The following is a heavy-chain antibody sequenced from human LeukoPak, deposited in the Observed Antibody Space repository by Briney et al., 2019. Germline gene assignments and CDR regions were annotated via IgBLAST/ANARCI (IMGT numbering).Heavy chain of an antibody. Sequence: ASVKVSCKASGYTLSGYYMHWVRQAPGQGPEWMGWINPNSGGTKYAQKFQGRVTMTRDTSISIAYMELSRLRSDDSTVYYCAREDYYDSGSNDYWGQGTLVTVSS. D-gene: IGHD3-22*01. CDR1: GYTLSGYY. CDR3: AREDYYDSGSNDY. J-gene: IGHJ4*02. CDR2: INPNSGGT. V-gene: IGHV1-2*02.